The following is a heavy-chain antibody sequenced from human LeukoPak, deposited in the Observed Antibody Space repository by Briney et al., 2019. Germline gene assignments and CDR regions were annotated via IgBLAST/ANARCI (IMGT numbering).Heavy chain of an antibody. CDR3: ASGRDYYGSGSHDAFDI. Sequence: ASVTVSCKASGYTFTGYYMHWVRQAPGQGLEWMGWINPNSGGTNYAQKFQGRVTMTRDTSISTAYMELSRLRSDDTAVYYCASGRDYYGSGSHDAFDIWGQGTMVTVSP. V-gene: IGHV1-2*02. J-gene: IGHJ3*02. CDR1: GYTFTGYY. D-gene: IGHD3-10*01. CDR2: INPNSGGT.